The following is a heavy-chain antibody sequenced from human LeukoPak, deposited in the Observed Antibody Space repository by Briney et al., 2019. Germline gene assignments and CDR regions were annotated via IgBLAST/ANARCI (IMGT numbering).Heavy chain of an antibody. V-gene: IGHV6-1*01. CDR3: VRGGGAFDI. D-gene: IGHD2-15*01. Sequence: SHTLSLTCGISGDSVSSNSSAWNWIRQSPSRGLEWLGRTYYRSKWYYDYSVYVKIRISIDPAINKNQFSLQLHSVTPEGKAVYYCVRGGGAFDIWGQGTMVTVS. J-gene: IGHJ3*02. CDR1: GDSVSSNSSA. CDR2: TYYRSKWYY.